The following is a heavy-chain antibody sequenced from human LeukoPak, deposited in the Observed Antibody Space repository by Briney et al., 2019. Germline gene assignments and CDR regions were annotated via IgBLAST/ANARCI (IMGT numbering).Heavy chain of an antibody. V-gene: IGHV3-30-3*01. D-gene: IGHD2-21*02. J-gene: IGHJ3*02. CDR3: ARPSWVVVVTAIPSAFDI. CDR2: ISYDGSNK. CDR1: GFTFSSYA. Sequence: GGSLRLSCAASGFTFSSYAMHWVRQAPGKGLEWVADISYDGSNKYYADSVKGRFTISRDNSKNTLYLQMNSLRAEDTAVYYCARPSWVVVVTAIPSAFDIWGQGTMVTVSS.